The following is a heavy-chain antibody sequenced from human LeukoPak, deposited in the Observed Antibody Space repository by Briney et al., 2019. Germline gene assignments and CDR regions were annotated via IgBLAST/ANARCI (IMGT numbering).Heavy chain of an antibody. J-gene: IGHJ4*02. D-gene: IGHD3-16*01. Sequence: PGGSLRLSCAASGFTFSSYGMHWVRQAPGKGLERVAVITSDGNNKFYAEDVKGRFTISRDNVKNTLYLQMNSLRPEDAAMYFCAKDNYDSSGIWDYWGQGTLVTVSS. V-gene: IGHV3-30*18. CDR3: AKDNYDSSGIWDY. CDR2: ITSDGNNK. CDR1: GFTFSSYG.